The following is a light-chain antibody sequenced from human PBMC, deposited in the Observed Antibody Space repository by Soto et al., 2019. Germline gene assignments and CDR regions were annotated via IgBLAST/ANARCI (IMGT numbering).Light chain of an antibody. CDR1: SADVGGYTF. CDR3: SSYTSSRTHVV. J-gene: IGLJ2*01. CDR2: DVS. Sequence: QSLLTQPASVSGSPGQSITISCTGTSADVGGYTFVSWYQHHPGKAPKLIIYDVSNRPSGVSNRFSGSKSANTASLTISGLQAEDEADYYCSSYTSSRTHVVFGGGTKVTVL. V-gene: IGLV2-14*03.